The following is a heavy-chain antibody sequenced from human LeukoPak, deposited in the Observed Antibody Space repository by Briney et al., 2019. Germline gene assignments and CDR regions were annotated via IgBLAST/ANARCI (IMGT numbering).Heavy chain of an antibody. CDR1: GGTFSSYA. V-gene: IGHV1-69*13. Sequence: SVKVSCKASGGTFSSYAISWVRQAPGQGLEWMGGIISIFGTANYAQKFQGRVTITADESTSTAYMELSSLRSEDTAVYYCARSGGVATIAGSYYYYGMDVWGQGTTVTVSS. CDR2: IISIFGTA. D-gene: IGHD5-12*01. CDR3: ARSGGVATIAGSYYYYGMDV. J-gene: IGHJ6*02.